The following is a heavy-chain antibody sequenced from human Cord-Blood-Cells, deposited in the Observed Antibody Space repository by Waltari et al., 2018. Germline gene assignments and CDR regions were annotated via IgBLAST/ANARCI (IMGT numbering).Heavy chain of an antibody. Sequence: QLQLQESGPGLVKPSETLSLTCTVSGGSISSSSYYWGWIRQPPGKGLEWIGSIYYSGSTYYNPPIKRRVTISVDTSKNQFSLKLSSVTAADTAVYYCARRSRSGSYFDYWGQGTLVTVSS. V-gene: IGHV4-39*01. CDR3: ARRSRSGSYFDY. CDR1: GGSISSSSYY. D-gene: IGHD1-26*01. J-gene: IGHJ4*02. CDR2: IYYSGST.